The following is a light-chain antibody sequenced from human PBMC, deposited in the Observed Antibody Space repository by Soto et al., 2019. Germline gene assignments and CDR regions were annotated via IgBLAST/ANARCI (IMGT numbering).Light chain of an antibody. Sequence: DSQMTQSPSTLSASVGDRVTITCRASQSISGWLAWYQQKPGKAPGLLIYDVSTLESGVPSRFSGSGSETEFTLNISSLQPNDSAPYFCQLYKSLWTFGQGTKVDIK. J-gene: IGKJ1*01. CDR1: QSISGW. CDR2: DVS. CDR3: QLYKSLWT. V-gene: IGKV1-5*01.